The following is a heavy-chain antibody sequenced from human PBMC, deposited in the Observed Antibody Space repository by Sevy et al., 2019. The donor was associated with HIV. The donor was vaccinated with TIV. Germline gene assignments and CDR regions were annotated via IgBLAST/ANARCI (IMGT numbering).Heavy chain of an antibody. V-gene: IGHV3-33*01. D-gene: IGHD6-19*01. CDR3: AREDIRVAGIGYYFHS. J-gene: IGHJ4*02. CDR1: GFSISGYG. CDR2: IWYDGTNK. Sequence: GGSLRLSCAASGFSISGYGMHWVRQAPGKGLEWVAVIWYDGTNKEYADSVKGRFTISRDNSKNTLYLQMNSPRAEDTAVYYCAREDIRVAGIGYYFHSWGQGTLVTVSS.